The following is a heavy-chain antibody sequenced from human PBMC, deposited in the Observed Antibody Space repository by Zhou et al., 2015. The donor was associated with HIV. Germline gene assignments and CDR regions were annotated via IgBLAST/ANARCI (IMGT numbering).Heavy chain of an antibody. J-gene: IGHJ4*02. CDR3: ARDSTSMLTLLVDY. Sequence: QAQLVQSGAEVKKPGSSVKVSCKASGYTFGSFTINWVRLAPGQGPEWVGGVIPLLNRPTYAQNFQDRVTITADDSASTAYMEMRSLTSDDTAVYYCARDSTSMLTLLVDYWGQGTLVIVSA. CDR2: VIPLLNRP. V-gene: IGHV1-69*12. CDR1: GYTFGSFT. D-gene: IGHD4/OR15-4a*01.